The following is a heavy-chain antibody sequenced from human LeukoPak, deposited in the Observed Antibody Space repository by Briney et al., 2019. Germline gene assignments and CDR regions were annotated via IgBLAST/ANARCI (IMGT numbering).Heavy chain of an antibody. V-gene: IGHV1-2*06. D-gene: IGHD6-6*01. CDR2: INPNSGGT. CDR1: GYTFTGKY. J-gene: IGHJ3*01. Sequence: ASVKVSCKASGYTFTGKYIHWVRQAPGQGLEWMGRINPNSGGTNYAQNFQGRVTMTRDTSISTAYMELSRLRAEDTAVYYCARSSYSSSSSVWGQGTMVTVSS. CDR3: ARSSYSSSSSV.